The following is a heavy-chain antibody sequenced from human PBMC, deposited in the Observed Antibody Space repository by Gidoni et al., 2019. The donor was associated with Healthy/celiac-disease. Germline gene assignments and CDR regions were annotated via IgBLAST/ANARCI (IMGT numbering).Heavy chain of an antibody. J-gene: IGHJ4*02. CDR2: IYWDDDK. CDR3: ARTPYYDSSGYKLYYFDY. CDR1: GFSLSTSGVG. D-gene: IGHD3-22*01. V-gene: IGHV2-5*02. Sequence: QITLKESGPTLVKPTQTLTLTCTFSGFSLSTSGVGVGWIRQPPGKALEWLALIYWDDDKRYSPSLKSRLTITKDTSKNQVVLTMTNMDPVDTATYYCARTPYYDSSGYKLYYFDYWGQGTLVTVSS.